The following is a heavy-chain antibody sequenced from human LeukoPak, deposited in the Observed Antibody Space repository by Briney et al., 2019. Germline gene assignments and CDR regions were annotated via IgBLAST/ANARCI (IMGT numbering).Heavy chain of an antibody. CDR3: ARDRVPSSSWWEDYYYGMDV. Sequence: GGSLRLSCAASGFTVSSNYMSWVRQAPGKGLEWVSVIYSGGSTYYADSVKCRFTISRDNSKNTLYLQMNSLRAEDTAVYYCARDRVPSSSWWEDYYYGMDVWGQGTTVTVSS. CDR2: IYSGGST. CDR1: GFTVSSNY. D-gene: IGHD6-13*01. V-gene: IGHV3-53*01. J-gene: IGHJ6*02.